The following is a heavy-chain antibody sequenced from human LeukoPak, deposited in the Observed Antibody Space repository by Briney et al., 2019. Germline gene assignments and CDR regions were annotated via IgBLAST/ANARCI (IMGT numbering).Heavy chain of an antibody. CDR2: IYYSGST. Sequence: PSETLSLTCTVSGGSVSSGSYYWSWIRQPPGKGLEWIGYIYYSGSTYYNPSLKSRVTISVDTSKNQFSLKLSSVTAADTAVYYCARDGGYYRAFDIWGQGTMVTVSS. J-gene: IGHJ3*02. CDR1: GGSVSSGSYY. CDR3: ARDGGYYRAFDI. D-gene: IGHD4-17*01. V-gene: IGHV4-30-4*08.